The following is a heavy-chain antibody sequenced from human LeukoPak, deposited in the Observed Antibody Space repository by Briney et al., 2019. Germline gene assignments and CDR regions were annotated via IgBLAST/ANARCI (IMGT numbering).Heavy chain of an antibody. CDR2: INHSGST. D-gene: IGHD3-9*01. Sequence: SETLSLTCAVYGGSFSGYYWSWIRQPPGKGLEWIGEINHSGSTNYNPPLKSRVTISVDTSKNQFSLKLSSVTAADTAVYYCARHLRYFDWFPDYFDYWGQGTLVTVSS. CDR1: GGSFSGYY. J-gene: IGHJ4*02. CDR3: ARHLRYFDWFPDYFDY. V-gene: IGHV4-34*01.